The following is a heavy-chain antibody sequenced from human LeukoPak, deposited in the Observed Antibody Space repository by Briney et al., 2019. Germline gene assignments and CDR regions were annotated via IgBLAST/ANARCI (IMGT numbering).Heavy chain of an antibody. D-gene: IGHD2-2*01. Sequence: GRSLRLSCAASGFTFSSYAMHWVRQAPGKGLEWVAVISYDGSNKYYADSVKGRFTISRDNSKNTLYLQMNSLRAEDTAVYYCARGLPVVPAAIPAFDIWGQGTMVTVSS. CDR3: ARGLPVVPAAIPAFDI. CDR2: ISYDGSNK. V-gene: IGHV3-30-3*01. CDR1: GFTFSSYA. J-gene: IGHJ3*02.